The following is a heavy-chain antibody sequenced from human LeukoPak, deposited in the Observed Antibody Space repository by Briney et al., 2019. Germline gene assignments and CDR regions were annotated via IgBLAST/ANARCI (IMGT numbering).Heavy chain of an antibody. CDR2: IYYSGNT. CDR3: ASLLNGGVAHWFDP. CDR1: GGSISNTNYY. D-gene: IGHD7-27*01. Sequence: SETLSLTCTVSGGSISNTNYYWGWIRQPPGKGLEWIGNIYYSGNTYYNSSLKSRVAISVDTSKNQFSLKLSSVTAADTAVYYCASLLNGGVAHWFDPWGQGTLVTVSS. V-gene: IGHV4-39*01. J-gene: IGHJ5*02.